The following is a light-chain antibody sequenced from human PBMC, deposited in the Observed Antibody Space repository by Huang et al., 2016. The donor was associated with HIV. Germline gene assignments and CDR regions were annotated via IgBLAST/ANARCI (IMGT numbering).Light chain of an antibody. CDR2: DTS. V-gene: IGKV3D-15*01. CDR1: QNVRNN. CDR3: QQYDKWPPGLT. Sequence: EIKMTQSPATLSVSPGGKVTLACRASQNVRNNLAWYQQKTGQAPRLLIYDTSTWASGIPARFSGSGSGTEFTLTISGLQSEDFAIYYCQQYDKWPPGLTFGGGTKVEI. J-gene: IGKJ4*01.